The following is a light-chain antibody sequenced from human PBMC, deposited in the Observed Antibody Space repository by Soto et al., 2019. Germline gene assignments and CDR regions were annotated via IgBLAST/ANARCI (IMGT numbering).Light chain of an antibody. CDR2: GSS. CDR1: QDISSW. V-gene: IGKV1-12*01. CDR3: QQDVHFPFT. Sequence: DIQMTQSPSSVSASVGDRVTIICRASQDISSWLAWYQQKPGKAPVLLIYGSSTLQGGVPSRFSGSGSGTDFTLTINSLQPEDSGTYYCQQDVHFPFTFGPGTKVHV. J-gene: IGKJ3*01.